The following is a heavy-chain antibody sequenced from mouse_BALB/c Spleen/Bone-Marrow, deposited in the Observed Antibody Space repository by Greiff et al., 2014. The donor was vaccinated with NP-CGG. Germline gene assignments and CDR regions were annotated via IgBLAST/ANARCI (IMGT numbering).Heavy chain of an antibody. CDR1: GFTFSSYG. J-gene: IGHJ4*01. Sequence: EVKLVESGGGLVQPGGSLKLSCAASGFTFSSYGMSWVRQTPDKRLELVATINSNGGSTYYPDSVKGRFTISRDNAKNTQYLQMSSLKSEDTAMYYCARRGIYYDCLYDMDYWGQGTSATVSS. CDR2: INSNGGST. CDR3: ARRGIYYDCLYDMDY. D-gene: IGHD2-4*01. V-gene: IGHV5-6-3*01.